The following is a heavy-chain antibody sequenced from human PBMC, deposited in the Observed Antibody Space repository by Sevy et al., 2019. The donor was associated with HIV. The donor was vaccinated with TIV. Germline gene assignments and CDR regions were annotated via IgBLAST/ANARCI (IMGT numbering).Heavy chain of an antibody. CDR1: GYSFANYW. V-gene: IGHV5-51*01. CDR3: ARQPAGGEDYFDY. CDR2: IYPRDSDT. D-gene: IGHD3-10*01. Sequence: GESLKISCKGSGYSFANYWIGWVRQMPGKGLEWMRIIYPRDSDTSYSPSFQGQVTISAVKSITTAYLQWSSLKASDTAMYYCARQPAGGEDYFDYWGQGTLVTVSS. J-gene: IGHJ4*02.